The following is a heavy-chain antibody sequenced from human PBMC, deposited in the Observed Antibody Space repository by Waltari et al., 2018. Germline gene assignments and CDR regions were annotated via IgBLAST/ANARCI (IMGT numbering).Heavy chain of an antibody. CDR1: GFSCAAFG. Sequence: EVQLVESGGGVIRHGGSLNLSCAVSGFSCAAFGLNGVRQAPGKGLGWVAGVNWNGGNTGYADSVKGRFTISRDNARNSLDLQMNSLRVEDTALYRCVRASKDDYYYYPMDVWGQGTTVTVSS. V-gene: IGHV3-20*01. J-gene: IGHJ6*02. CDR2: VNWNGGNT. CDR3: VRASKDDYYYYPMDV. D-gene: IGHD3-16*01.